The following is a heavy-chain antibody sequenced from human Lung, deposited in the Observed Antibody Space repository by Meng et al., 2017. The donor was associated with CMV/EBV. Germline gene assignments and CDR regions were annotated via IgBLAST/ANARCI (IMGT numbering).Heavy chain of an antibody. V-gene: IGHV4-59*01. CDR1: GGSISTSY. J-gene: IGHJ3*01. CDR2: LYYNGSP. D-gene: IGHD3-10*01. Sequence: SETLSLTCSVSGGSISTSYWTWIRQPPGKGLEYIGYLYYNGSPNYNPSLKSRVTISIDTSKKQFSLKLTSVTAADTAVYYCARMNNFSGAFDVWGQGTVVTVS. CDR3: ARMNNFSGAFDV.